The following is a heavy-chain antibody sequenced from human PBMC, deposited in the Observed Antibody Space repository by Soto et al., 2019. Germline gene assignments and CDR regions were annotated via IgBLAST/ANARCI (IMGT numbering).Heavy chain of an antibody. D-gene: IGHD3-22*01. CDR3: ARGRVADYDSSGRSGAFDI. CDR1: GFTFSSDA. Sequence: GVSLRLSCAAPGFTFSSDAMHWVRQSPGKGLGSVAFISYHGTNTYSADYAKRRFTISRDNSNNLLYLQMNSLRAEETALYYCARGRVADYDSSGRSGAFDIWGQGTLVTVSS. CDR2: ISYHGTNT. V-gene: IGHV3-30-3*01. J-gene: IGHJ3*02.